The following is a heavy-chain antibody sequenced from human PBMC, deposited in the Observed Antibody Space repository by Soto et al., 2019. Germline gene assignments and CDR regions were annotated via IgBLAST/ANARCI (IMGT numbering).Heavy chain of an antibody. J-gene: IGHJ3*02. V-gene: IGHV3-15*07. CDR2: IKTQRGGGTT. CDR3: STNFIVGTTNDAFDI. D-gene: IGHD1-26*01. Sequence: GGSLRLSCAASGFTFSEAWMHWVRQAPGKGLEWVGRIKTQRGGGTTDHAEPVKGRFTISRDDSKNTVFLEMNSLKTEDTAVYYCSTNFIVGTTNDAFDIWGQGTMVTVSS. CDR1: GFTFSEAW.